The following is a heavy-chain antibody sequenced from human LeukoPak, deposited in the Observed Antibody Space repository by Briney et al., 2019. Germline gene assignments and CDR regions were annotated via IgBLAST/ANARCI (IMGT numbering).Heavy chain of an antibody. Sequence: SETLSLTCTGPGGSISSYYWSWIRQPPGKGLELIGYIYYSGSTNYNPSLKSRVTISVDTSKNQFSLKLSSVTAADTAVYYCARWSSFYYYYMDVWGKGTTVTVSS. CDR3: ARWSSFYYYYMDV. J-gene: IGHJ6*03. CDR1: GGSISSYY. CDR2: IYYSGST. V-gene: IGHV4-59*01. D-gene: IGHD6-13*01.